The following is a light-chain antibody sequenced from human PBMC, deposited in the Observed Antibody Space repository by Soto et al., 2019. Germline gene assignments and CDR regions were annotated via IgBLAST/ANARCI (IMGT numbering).Light chain of an antibody. CDR3: QQISSFPLT. J-gene: IGKJ3*01. V-gene: IGKV1-12*01. Sequence: DIQMTQSPSFVSASVGDRVTITCRASQGISNWLAWYQQKPGKAPKLLIYATSNLQGGVPSRFSGSGSGTDFSLTIGSLQPEDSATYYCQQISSFPLTFGPGTKVDIK. CDR2: ATS. CDR1: QGISNW.